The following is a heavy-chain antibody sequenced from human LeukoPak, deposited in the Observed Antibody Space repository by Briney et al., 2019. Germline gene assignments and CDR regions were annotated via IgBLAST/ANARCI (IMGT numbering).Heavy chain of an antibody. CDR2: IGHTGSIT. J-gene: IGHJ1*01. D-gene: IGHD3-10*01. Sequence: GGSLRLSCAGSGFTFGSYSMNWVRHAPGKGLEWVSYIGHTGSITDYADSVKGRFTISRDNAKNSLYLQMNTLRAEDTAVYYCVRDGAVVTSGSYPWRYFQYWGQGTLVTVSS. CDR1: GFTFGSYS. V-gene: IGHV3-48*04. CDR3: VRDGAVVTSGSYPWRYFQY.